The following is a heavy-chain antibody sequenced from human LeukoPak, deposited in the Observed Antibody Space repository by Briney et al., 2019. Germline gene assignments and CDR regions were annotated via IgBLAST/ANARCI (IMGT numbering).Heavy chain of an antibody. CDR2: ISGSGNTI. CDR1: RFPFSNYE. D-gene: IGHD1-26*01. Sequence: PGGSLRLSCAASRFPFSNYELNWVRQAPGKGLEWVSYISGSGNTIYYADSVKGRFTISRDNAKNSLYLQMNSLRAEDTAIYYCAKTWVRGARSYYFDYWGQGTLVTVSS. V-gene: IGHV3-48*03. CDR3: AKTWVRGARSYYFDY. J-gene: IGHJ4*02.